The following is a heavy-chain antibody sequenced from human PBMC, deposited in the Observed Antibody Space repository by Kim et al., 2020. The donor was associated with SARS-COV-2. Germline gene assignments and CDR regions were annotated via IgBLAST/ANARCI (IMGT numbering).Heavy chain of an antibody. D-gene: IGHD3-9*01. CDR3: ARQSEVLRYFDWLSHYYYGMDV. V-gene: IGHV4-34*01. CDR1: GGSFSGYY. J-gene: IGHJ6*02. Sequence: SETLSLTCAVYGGSFSGYYWSWIRQPPGKGLEWIGEINHSGSTNYNPSLKSRVTISVDTSKNQFSLKLSSVTAADTAVYYCARQSEVLRYFDWLSHYYYGMDVWGQGTTVTVSS. CDR2: INHSGST.